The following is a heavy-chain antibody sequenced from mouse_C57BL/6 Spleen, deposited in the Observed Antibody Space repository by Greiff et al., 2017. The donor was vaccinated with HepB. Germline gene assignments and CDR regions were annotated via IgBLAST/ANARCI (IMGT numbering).Heavy chain of an antibody. CDR3: ARGSNYFDV. CDR1: GYTFTSYW. CDR2: IDPSDSYT. Sequence: VQLQQPGAELVMPGASVKLSCKASGYTFTSYWMHWVKQRPGQGLEWIGEIDPSDSYTNYNQKFKGKSTLTVDKSSSTAYMQLSSLTSEDSAVYYCARGSNYFDVWGTGTTVTVSS. J-gene: IGHJ1*03. V-gene: IGHV1-69*01.